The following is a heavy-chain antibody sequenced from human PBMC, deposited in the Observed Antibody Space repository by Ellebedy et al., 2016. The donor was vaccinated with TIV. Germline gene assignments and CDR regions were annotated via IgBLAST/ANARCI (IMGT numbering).Heavy chain of an antibody. CDR1: GFTFSSYA. CDR3: ARRIAARPDYYYAMDV. D-gene: IGHD6-6*01. CDR2: KWYDGSNK. V-gene: IGHV3-33*08. J-gene: IGHJ6*02. Sequence: GESLKISCAASGFTFSSYAMSWVRPAPGKGLEWVAVKWYDGSNKYYGDSVKGRFTISRDNSKNTLSLQMNSLRAEDTAVYYCARRIAARPDYYYAMDVWGQGTTVTVAS.